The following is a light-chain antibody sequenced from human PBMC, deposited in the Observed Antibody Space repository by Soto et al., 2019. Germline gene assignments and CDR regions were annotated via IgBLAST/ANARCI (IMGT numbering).Light chain of an antibody. CDR1: SSNIGSNY. CDR3: AAWDDRLSGGV. V-gene: IGLV1-47*02. CDR2: SNN. Sequence: QSVLTQPPSASGTPGQRVTISCSGSSSNIGSNYVYWYQQLPGTAPKLLIYSNNQRPSGVPDRFSGSKSGTAASLAISGLRSGDEADYYCAAWDDRLSGGVFGGGTKVTVL. J-gene: IGLJ3*02.